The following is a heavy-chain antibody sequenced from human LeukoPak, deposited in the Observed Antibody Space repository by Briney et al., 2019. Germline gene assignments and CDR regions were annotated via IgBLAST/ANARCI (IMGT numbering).Heavy chain of an antibody. CDR1: GFTFSNAW. D-gene: IGHD3-16*01. CDR2: IKSKTDGGTT. Sequence: GGSLRLSCAASGFTFSNAWMSWVRQAPGKGLEWVVRIKSKTDGGTTDYAAPVKGRFTISRDDSKDTLSLQMNSLKTEDTAVYYCTTDGRFIMITFGGVRVGKKGYWGQGTLVTVSS. J-gene: IGHJ4*02. V-gene: IGHV3-15*01. CDR3: TTDGRFIMITFGGVRVGKKGY.